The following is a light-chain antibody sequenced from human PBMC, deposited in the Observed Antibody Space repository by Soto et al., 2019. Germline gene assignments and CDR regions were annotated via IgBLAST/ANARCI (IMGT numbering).Light chain of an antibody. J-gene: IGKJ1*01. V-gene: IGKV3-20*01. CDR1: QSVSSSY. CDR3: QQYGSSPRK. Sequence: EIVLTQSPGTLSLSPGERDTLSCRASQSVSSSYLAWYQQKPGQAPRLLIYGASSRATGITDRFSGSGSGTDFTLTISRLEPEDFAVYYCQQYGSSPRKFGQGTKVEIK. CDR2: GAS.